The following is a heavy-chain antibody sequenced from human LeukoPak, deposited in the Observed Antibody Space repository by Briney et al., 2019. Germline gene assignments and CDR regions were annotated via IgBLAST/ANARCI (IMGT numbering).Heavy chain of an antibody. J-gene: IGHJ5*02. D-gene: IGHD2-15*01. CDR2: INPNSGGT. V-gene: IGHV1-2*02. CDR3: ARGGPAENWFDP. CDR1: GYTFTGYY. Sequence: ASVKVSCKASGYTFTGYYMHWVRQAPGQGLEWMGWINPNSGGTNYAQKLQGRVTMTTDTSTSTAYMELRSLRSDDTAVYYCARGGPAENWFDPWGQGTLVTVSS.